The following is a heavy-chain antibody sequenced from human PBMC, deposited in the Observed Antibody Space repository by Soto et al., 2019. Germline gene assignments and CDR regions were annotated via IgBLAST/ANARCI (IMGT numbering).Heavy chain of an antibody. CDR1: GFTFSSYE. CDR2: ISSSGSTI. D-gene: IGHD3-9*01. V-gene: IGHV3-48*03. CDR3: ARAKSDKLRYFDWLPYPLDY. J-gene: IGHJ4*02. Sequence: SGGSLRLSXAASGFTFSSYEMNWVRQAPGKGLEWVSYISSSGSTIYYADSVKGRFTISRDNAKNSLYLQMNSLRAEDTAVYYCARAKSDKLRYFDWLPYPLDYWGQGTLVTVSS.